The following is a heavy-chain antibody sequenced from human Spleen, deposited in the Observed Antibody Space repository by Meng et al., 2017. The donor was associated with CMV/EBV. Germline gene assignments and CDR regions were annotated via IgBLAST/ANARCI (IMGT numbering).Heavy chain of an antibody. V-gene: IGHV4-31*03. CDR2: TYYDGTT. D-gene: IGHD2-15*01. J-gene: IGHJ5*02. CDR3: ARQTPDNWFDP. Sequence: CTVSGGPLKGGGNSWSWIRHLPEKGLEWIGYTYYDGTTHYDWSLRSRVTISVDTSKNQFSLKLSSVTAADTAVYYCARQTPDNWFDPWGQGALVTVSS. CDR1: GGPLKGGGNS.